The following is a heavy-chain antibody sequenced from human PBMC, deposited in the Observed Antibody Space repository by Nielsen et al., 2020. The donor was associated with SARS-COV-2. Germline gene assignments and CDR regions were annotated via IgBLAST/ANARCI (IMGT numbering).Heavy chain of an antibody. J-gene: IGHJ4*02. CDR1: GGSISSSSYY. CDR2: IYYSGST. D-gene: IGHD5-18*01. Sequence: SETLSLTCTVSGGSISSSSYYWGWIRQPPGKGLEWIGSIYYSGSTYYNPSLKSRVTISVDTSKNQFSLKLSSVTAADTAVYYCARDPTAMAEFDYWGQGTLVTVSS. CDR3: ARDPTAMAEFDY. V-gene: IGHV4-39*02.